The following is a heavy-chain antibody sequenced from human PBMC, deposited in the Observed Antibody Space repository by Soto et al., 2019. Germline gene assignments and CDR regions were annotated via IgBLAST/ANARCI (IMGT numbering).Heavy chain of an antibody. J-gene: IGHJ1*01. Sequence: QVQLVESGGGVVQPGRSLRLSCAASGYTFSSFVMHWVRQAPGKGLVWVTGIANDGTNKHDADSVRGRFTIYRDNSKNTLSLQIARMTSEDTALYYCATEDSSCCRAGTFRHWGQGTLVTV. D-gene: IGHD1-1*01. V-gene: IGHV3-30-3*01. CDR2: IANDGTNK. CDR3: ATEDSSCCRAGTFRH. CDR1: GYTFSSFV.